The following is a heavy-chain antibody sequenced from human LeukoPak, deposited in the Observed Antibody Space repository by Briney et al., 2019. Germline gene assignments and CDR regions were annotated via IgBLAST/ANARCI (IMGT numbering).Heavy chain of an antibody. D-gene: IGHD5-18*01. Sequence: GGSLRLSCAASGFTFSSYSMNWVRQAPGKGLEWVSSIGSSSSYIYYADSVRGRFTISRDNAKNSLSLQMNSLRAEDMAVYYCARDGHSAKFDYWGQGTLVTVSS. CDR1: GFTFSSYS. V-gene: IGHV3-21*01. CDR3: ARDGHSAKFDY. J-gene: IGHJ4*02. CDR2: IGSSSSYI.